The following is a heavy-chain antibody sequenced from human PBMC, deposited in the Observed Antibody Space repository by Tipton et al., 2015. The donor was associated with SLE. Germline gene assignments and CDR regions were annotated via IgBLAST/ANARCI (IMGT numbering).Heavy chain of an antibody. Sequence: TLSLTCTVSGGSISSYYWSWIRQPPGKGLEWIGYIYHSGTTDYNPSLKRRVTISADRSKNQISLNLTSVTAADTAVYYCARGPNDAFDVWGPGTMVTVS. CDR2: IYHSGTT. CDR1: GGSISSYY. J-gene: IGHJ3*01. CDR3: ARGPNDAFDV. V-gene: IGHV4-59*12.